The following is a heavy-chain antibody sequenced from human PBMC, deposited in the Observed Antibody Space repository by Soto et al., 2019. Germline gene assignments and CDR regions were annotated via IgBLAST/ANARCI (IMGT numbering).Heavy chain of an antibody. CDR2: SDPIVTVV. V-gene: IGHV3-23*05. J-gene: IGHJ4*02. CDR1: GLPFSNFA. Sequence: VQLLESGGDLVQPGGSLRLSCAATGLPFSNFAMNWVRQAPGRGLEWVSTSDPIVTVVHYADSLKGRFTISRDNSRNTLYLQMNSLRAEDTAMYYCNSRVSEHFDFWGKVTLVTVSS. CDR3: NSRVSEHFDF.